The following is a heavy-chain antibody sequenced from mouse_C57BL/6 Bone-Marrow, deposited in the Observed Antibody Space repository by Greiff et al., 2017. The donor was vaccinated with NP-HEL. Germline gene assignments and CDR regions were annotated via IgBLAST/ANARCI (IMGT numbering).Heavy chain of an antibody. D-gene: IGHD4-1*01. CDR3: ARLGPLYAMDY. CDR1: EYEFPSHD. CDR2: INSDGGST. J-gene: IGHJ4*01. Sequence: EVKVEESGGGLVQPGASLKLSCESNEYEFPSHDMSWVRKTPEKRLELVAAINSDGGSTYYPDTMERRFIISRDNTKKTLYLQMSSLRSEDTALYYCARLGPLYAMDYWGQGTSVTVSS. V-gene: IGHV5-2*03.